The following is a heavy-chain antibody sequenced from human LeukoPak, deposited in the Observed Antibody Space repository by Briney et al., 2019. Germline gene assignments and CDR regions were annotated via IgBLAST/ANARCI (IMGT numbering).Heavy chain of an antibody. J-gene: IGHJ4*02. D-gene: IGHD1-26*01. CDR2: IRPYSGKT. CDR1: DYTFTRYG. V-gene: IGHV1-18*01. CDR3: ARTNGTYDY. Sequence: ASVKVSCKASDYTFTRYGITWVRQAPGQGLERVGWIRPYSGKTNYAQKLQGRLTMTTDTSTSTAFMELRSLRSDDTAVYFCARTNGTYDYWGQGTLVTVSS.